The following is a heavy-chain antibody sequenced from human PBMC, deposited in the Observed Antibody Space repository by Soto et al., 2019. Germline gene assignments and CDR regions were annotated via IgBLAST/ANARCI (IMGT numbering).Heavy chain of an antibody. CDR3: EAQRTNLHVDY. D-gene: IGHD6-6*01. V-gene: IGHV3-74*01. Sequence: PGGSLRLSCAASGFTFSNSWMHWVRQPPGKGLGWVSRINPDGSATAYADSVKGRFTISRDNAENTLYLQMNSLRAEDTAVYYCEAQRTNLHVDYWGQGTLFTASS. J-gene: IGHJ4*02. CDR1: GFTFSNSW. CDR2: INPDGSAT.